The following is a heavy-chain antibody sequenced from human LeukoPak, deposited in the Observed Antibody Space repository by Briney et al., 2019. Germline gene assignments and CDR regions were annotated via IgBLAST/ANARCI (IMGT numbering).Heavy chain of an antibody. CDR1: GFTFSDYY. V-gene: IGHV3-11*06. J-gene: IGHJ4*02. D-gene: IGHD6-19*01. CDR2: ISSSSSYT. Sequence: GGSLRLSCAASGFTFSDYYMSWIRQAPGKGLGWVSYISSSSSYTNYADSVKGRFTISRDNAKNSLYLQMNSLRAEDTAVYYCATDSSGLNYWGQGTLVTVSS. CDR3: ATDSSGLNY.